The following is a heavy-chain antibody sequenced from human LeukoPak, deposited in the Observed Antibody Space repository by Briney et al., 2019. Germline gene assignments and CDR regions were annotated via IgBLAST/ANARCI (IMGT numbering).Heavy chain of an antibody. Sequence: GGSLRLSCAASGFTFSSYEMNWVRQAPGKGLEWVSYISSSGTTIYYADSVKGRFTIYRDNAKNSLYLQMNSLRAEDTAVYYCARDNGGRYDYWGQGALVTVSS. V-gene: IGHV3-48*03. CDR3: ARDNGGRYDY. CDR1: GFTFSSYE. CDR2: ISSSGTTI. J-gene: IGHJ4*02. D-gene: IGHD4-23*01.